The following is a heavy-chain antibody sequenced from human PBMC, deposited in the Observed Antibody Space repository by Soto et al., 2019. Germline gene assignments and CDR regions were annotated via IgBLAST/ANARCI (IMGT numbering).Heavy chain of an antibody. CDR1: GGSISGYY. J-gene: IGHJ4*02. CDR3: ARAAMGGSSWPFDY. V-gene: IGHV4-4*08. CDR2: VYNSGST. Sequence: SETLSLTCTVSGGSISGYYWSWLRQPPGKGLEWIGTVYNSGSTDCNPSLKSRVTISVDTSKNQFSLKLESVTAADTAVYYRARAAMGGSSWPFDYWGQGTLVTVSS. D-gene: IGHD6-13*01.